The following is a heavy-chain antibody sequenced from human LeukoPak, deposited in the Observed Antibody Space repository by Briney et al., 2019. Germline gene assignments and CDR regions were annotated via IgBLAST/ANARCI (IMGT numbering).Heavy chain of an antibody. D-gene: IGHD6-19*01. J-gene: IGHJ6*02. Sequence: GASVKVSCMASGYTFTSYGISWVRQAPGQGLEGMGWISAYNGNTNYAQKLQGRVTMTTDTSTSTAYMELRSLRSDDTAVYYCAREMGSGWYGHYYYYGMDVWGQGTTVTVSS. V-gene: IGHV1-18*01. CDR1: GYTFTSYG. CDR2: ISAYNGNT. CDR3: AREMGSGWYGHYYYYGMDV.